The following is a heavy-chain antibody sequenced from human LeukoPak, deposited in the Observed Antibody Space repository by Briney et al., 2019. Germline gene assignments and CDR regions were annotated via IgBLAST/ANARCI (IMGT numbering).Heavy chain of an antibody. CDR1: GGSFSGYY. J-gene: IGHJ6*03. CDR2: IWYDGSNK. Sequence: LSLTCAVYGGSFSGYYWSWIRQAPGKGLEWVAVIWYDGSNKYYADSVKGRFTISRDNSKNTLYLQMNSLRAEDTAVYYCAKGAGGYYYYYMDVWGKGTTVTVSS. CDR3: AKGAGGYYYYYMDV. V-gene: IGHV3-33*06. D-gene: IGHD3-10*01.